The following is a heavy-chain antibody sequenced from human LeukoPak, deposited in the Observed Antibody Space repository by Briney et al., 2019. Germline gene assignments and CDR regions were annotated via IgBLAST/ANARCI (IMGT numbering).Heavy chain of an antibody. CDR2: IYYSGST. J-gene: IGHJ3*02. CDR1: GGSISSSSYY. V-gene: IGHV4-39*07. D-gene: IGHD3-22*01. CDR3: ARYPRYYYDSSGYYLAFDI. Sequence: SETLSLTCTVAGGSISSSSYYWGWIRQPPGKGLEWIGSIYYSGSTYYNPSLKSRVTISVDTSKNQFSLKLSSVTAADTAVYYCARYPRYYYDSSGYYLAFDIWGQGTMVTVSS.